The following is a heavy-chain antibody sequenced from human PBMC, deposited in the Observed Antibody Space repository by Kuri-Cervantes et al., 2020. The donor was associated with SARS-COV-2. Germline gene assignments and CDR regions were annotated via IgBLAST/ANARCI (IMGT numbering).Heavy chain of an antibody. CDR1: GGTFSSYA. Sequence: SVKVSCKASGGTFSSYAISWVRQAPGQGLEWMGGIIPIFGTANYAQKFQGRVTITTDKSTSTAYMELSSLRSEDTAVYYCARFGSQEDGYNSGNYWGQGTLVTVSS. CDR2: IIPIFGTA. V-gene: IGHV1-69*05. CDR3: ARFGSQEDGYNSGNY. J-gene: IGHJ4*02. D-gene: IGHD5-24*01.